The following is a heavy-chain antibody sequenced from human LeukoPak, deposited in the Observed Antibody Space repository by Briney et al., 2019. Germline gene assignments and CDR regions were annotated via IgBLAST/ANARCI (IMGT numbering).Heavy chain of an antibody. Sequence: PSETLSLTCAVSGYSISSGYYWGWIRQPPGKGLDWIGSIYHSGSTYYNPSLKSRVTISVDTSKNQFSLKLSSVTAEHTAEYYCARQATSGSYSRRKPFDDWAQGSLVTVSS. CDR1: GYSISSGYY. D-gene: IGHD1-26*01. V-gene: IGHV4-38-2*01. J-gene: IGHJ4*02. CDR2: IYHSGST. CDR3: ARQATSGSYSRRKPFDD.